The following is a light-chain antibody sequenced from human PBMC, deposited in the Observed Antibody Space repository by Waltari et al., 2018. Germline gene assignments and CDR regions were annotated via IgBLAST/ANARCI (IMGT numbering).Light chain of an antibody. V-gene: IGLV1-40*01. CDR2: GTS. CDR3: QSYDTSLSVV. CDR1: GSNIGAGYD. J-gene: IGLJ2*01. Sequence: QSVPTQPPSVSGAPGQRVTIPCTGSGSNIGAGYDVHWYQQLSGKAPKPLSYGTSTRPVGVPDRYFGSQSGTSASLAITGLQAEDEADYYCQSYDTSLSVVFGGGTKLTVL.